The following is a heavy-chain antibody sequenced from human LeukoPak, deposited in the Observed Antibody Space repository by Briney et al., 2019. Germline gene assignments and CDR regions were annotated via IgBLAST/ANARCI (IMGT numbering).Heavy chain of an antibody. V-gene: IGHV1-2*02. CDR1: GYTFTGYY. CDR2: INPNSGGT. CDR3: ARVLRYDDSSGYYAY. D-gene: IGHD3-22*01. Sequence: ASVKVSCKASGYTFTGYYMHWVRQAPGQGLEWMGWINPNSGGTNYAQTLQGRVTMTRDRSISIVYMELSGLRTDDTAVYYCARVLRYDDSSGYYAYWGQGTLATVSS. J-gene: IGHJ4*02.